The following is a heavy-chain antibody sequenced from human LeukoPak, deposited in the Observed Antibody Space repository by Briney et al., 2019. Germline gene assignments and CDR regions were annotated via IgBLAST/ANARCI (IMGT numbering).Heavy chain of an antibody. CDR3: ARDRGYTSFDY. CDR1: GFTFSSYG. Sequence: GGSLRLSCAASGFTFSSYGMHWVRQAPGKGLEWVAFIRYDGTTKYYVDSVKGRFTISRDNAKNSLYLQMNSLRAEDTAVYYCARDRGYTSFDYWGQGTLVIVSS. V-gene: IGHV3-30*02. D-gene: IGHD5-18*01. J-gene: IGHJ4*02. CDR2: IRYDGTTK.